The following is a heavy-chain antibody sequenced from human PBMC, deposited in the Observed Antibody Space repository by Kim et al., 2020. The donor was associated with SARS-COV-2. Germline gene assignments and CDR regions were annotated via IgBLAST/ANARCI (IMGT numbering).Heavy chain of an antibody. V-gene: IGHV1-18*04. CDR3: ARDRGGQGKQWLEPIYYYGMDV. J-gene: IGHJ6*02. D-gene: IGHD6-19*01. CDR1: GYTFTSYG. Sequence: ASVKVSCKASGYTFTSYGISWVRQAPGQGLEWMGWISAYNGNTNYAQKLQGRVTMTTDTSTSTAYMELRSLRSDDTAVYYCARDRGGQGKQWLEPIYYYGMDVWGQGTTVTVSS. CDR2: ISAYNGNT.